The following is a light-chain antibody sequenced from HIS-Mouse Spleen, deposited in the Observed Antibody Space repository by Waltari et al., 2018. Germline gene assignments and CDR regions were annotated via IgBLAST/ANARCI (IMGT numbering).Light chain of an antibody. V-gene: IGLV2-8*01. CDR2: EVS. J-gene: IGLJ2*01. CDR1: SSDVGGYNY. Sequence: QSALTQPPSASGSPGQSVTISCTGTSSDVGGYNYVSWYQQHPGKAPKLMIYEVSKRPYGVPERFSGSKSGNTASLTVSGLQAEDEADYYCSSYAGSNNLVFGGGTKLTVL. CDR3: SSYAGSNNLV.